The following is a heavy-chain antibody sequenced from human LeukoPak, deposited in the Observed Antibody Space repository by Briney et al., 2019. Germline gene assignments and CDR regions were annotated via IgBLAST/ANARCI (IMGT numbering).Heavy chain of an antibody. CDR2: INHSGST. Sequence: PSETLSLTCTVSGGSISRSSYYWGWIRQPPGKGLEWIGEINHSGSTNYNPSLKSRVTISVDTSKNQFSLKLSSVTAADTAVYYCARHRSKWLQSSFDYWGQGTLVTVSS. J-gene: IGHJ4*02. V-gene: IGHV4-39*01. D-gene: IGHD5-24*01. CDR3: ARHRSKWLQSSFDY. CDR1: GGSISRSSYY.